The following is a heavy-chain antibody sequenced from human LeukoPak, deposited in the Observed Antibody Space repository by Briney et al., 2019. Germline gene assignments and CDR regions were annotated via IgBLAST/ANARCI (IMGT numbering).Heavy chain of an antibody. Sequence: ASVKVSCKASGGTFSSYAISWVRQAPGQGLEWMGGIIPIFGTANYAQKFQGRVTITADESTSTAYMELSSLRSGDTAVYYCARVGVGAASGYWGQGTLVTVSS. CDR2: IIPIFGTA. V-gene: IGHV1-69*13. J-gene: IGHJ4*02. CDR3: ARVGVGAASGY. CDR1: GGTFSSYA. D-gene: IGHD1-26*01.